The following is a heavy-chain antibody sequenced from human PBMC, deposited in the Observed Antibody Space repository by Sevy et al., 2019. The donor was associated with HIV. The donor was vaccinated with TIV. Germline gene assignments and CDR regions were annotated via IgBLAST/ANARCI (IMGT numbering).Heavy chain of an antibody. CDR2: ISYDESIE. D-gene: IGHD4-17*01. V-gene: IGHV3-30*14. CDR1: GFAFSSYT. Sequence: GGSLRLSCAASGFAFSSYTVHWVRQAPDKGLEWVALISYDESIEYYADSVRGRFTISRDTSESTLYLQMSSLRAEDTAVYYCAREGNYGDSGDAFHIWGQGTLVTVSS. CDR3: AREGNYGDSGDAFHI. J-gene: IGHJ3*02.